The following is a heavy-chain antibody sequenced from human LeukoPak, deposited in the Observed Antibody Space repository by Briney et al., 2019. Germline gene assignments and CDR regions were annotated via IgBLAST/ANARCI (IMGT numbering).Heavy chain of an antibody. D-gene: IGHD3-10*01. CDR3: AKEGTPQVSTWYDL. V-gene: IGHV3-30*18. CDR1: GFIFSSFG. CDR2: ISYEGGTQ. J-gene: IGHJ5*02. Sequence: GGSLRLSCAASGFIFSSFGMHWVRQAPGKGLEWVAVISYEGGTQHYADSVKGRFIISRDNPRYTLYLQMNILRTEDTAVYYCAKEGTPQVSTWYDLWGQGTQVIVSS.